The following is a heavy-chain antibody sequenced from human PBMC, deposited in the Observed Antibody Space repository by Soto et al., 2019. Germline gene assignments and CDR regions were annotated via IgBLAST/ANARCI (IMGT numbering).Heavy chain of an antibody. CDR3: ASSSIEPRVFMYPFDS. V-gene: IGHV4-39*01. D-gene: IGHD6-6*01. CDR1: GDSITSSSHY. Sequence: QLQLQESGPGLVKPSETLSLTCTVSGDSITSSSHYWGWIRQPPGKGLECLANIYYDGNTYYNPSLKSPVAISLXSXKXXFSIRLNSVTAADTAVYYCASSSIEPRVFMYPFDSWGQGTLVTVSS. CDR2: IYYDGNT. J-gene: IGHJ4*02.